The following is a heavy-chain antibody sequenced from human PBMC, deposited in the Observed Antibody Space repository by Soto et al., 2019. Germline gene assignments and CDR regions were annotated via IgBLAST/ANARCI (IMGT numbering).Heavy chain of an antibody. D-gene: IGHD2-15*01. J-gene: IGHJ4*02. CDR1: GFTFSSYG. V-gene: IGHV3-23*01. CDR3: ARDRLASVVIEGTFY. CDR2: ISGSGDST. Sequence: GSLRLSCAASGFTFSSYGMSWLRQAPGKGLEWVSSISGSGDSTYYADSVEGRFTISRDNSKNTLYLDLNGLRAEDTALYYCARDRLASVVIEGTFYWGQGTLVTVSS.